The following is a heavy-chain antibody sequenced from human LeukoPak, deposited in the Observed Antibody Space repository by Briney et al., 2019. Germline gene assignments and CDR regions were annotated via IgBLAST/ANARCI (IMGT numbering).Heavy chain of an antibody. CDR1: GFTFSRYA. V-gene: IGHV3-23*01. CDR3: AKGVRRSSDYSSPVDY. J-gene: IGHJ4*02. Sequence: GGSLRLSCAASGFTFSRYAMRWVRQAPGKGLEWVSAISGSGGSPYYEDSGKGRFTISRANSRNTLYLQMNSLSAEDTAVYYCAKGVRRSSDYSSPVDYWGQGTLVTVSS. CDR2: ISGSGGSP. D-gene: IGHD3-22*01.